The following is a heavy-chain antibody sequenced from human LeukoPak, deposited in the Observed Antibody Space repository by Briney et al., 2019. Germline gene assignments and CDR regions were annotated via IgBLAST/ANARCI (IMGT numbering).Heavy chain of an antibody. CDR3: ARHGCYYDSSGTPGDY. Sequence: GESLKISCKGSGYSFTSYWIGWVRQMPGKGLEWMGIIYPGDSDTRYSPSFQGQVTISADKSISTAYLQWSSLKASDTAMYYCARHGCYYDSSGTPGDYWGQGTLVTVSS. D-gene: IGHD3-22*01. CDR2: IYPGDSDT. J-gene: IGHJ4*02. V-gene: IGHV5-51*01. CDR1: GYSFTSYW.